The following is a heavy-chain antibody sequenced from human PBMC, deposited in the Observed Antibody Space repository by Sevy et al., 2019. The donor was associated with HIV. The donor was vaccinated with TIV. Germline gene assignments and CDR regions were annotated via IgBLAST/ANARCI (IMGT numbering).Heavy chain of an antibody. Sequence: GESLKISCKGSGYSFTSYWINWVRQMPGKGLEWMGRIDPSDSYTNYSPSFQGHVTISADKSISTAYLQWSSLKASDTAMYYCARQSIIYCSSTSCPNYYYYYMDVWGKGTTVTVSS. CDR2: IDPSDSYT. CDR1: GYSFTSYW. D-gene: IGHD2-2*01. J-gene: IGHJ6*03. V-gene: IGHV5-10-1*01. CDR3: ARQSIIYCSSTSCPNYYYYYMDV.